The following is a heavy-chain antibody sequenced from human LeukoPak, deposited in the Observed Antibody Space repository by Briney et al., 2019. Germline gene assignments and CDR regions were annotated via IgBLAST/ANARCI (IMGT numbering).Heavy chain of an antibody. J-gene: IGHJ3*02. Sequence: SETLSLTCTVSGGSISSYYWSWIRQPPGKGLEWTGYIYYSGSTNYNPSLKSRVTISVDTSKNQFSLKLSSVTAADTAVYYCARRKGLVKVAFDIWGQGTMVTVSS. CDR1: GGSISSYY. CDR2: IYYSGST. V-gene: IGHV4-59*08. D-gene: IGHD3/OR15-3a*01. CDR3: ARRKGLVKVAFDI.